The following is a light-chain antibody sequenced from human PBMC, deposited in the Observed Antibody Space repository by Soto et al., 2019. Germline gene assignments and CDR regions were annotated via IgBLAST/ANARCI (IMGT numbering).Light chain of an antibody. Sequence: DIQMTQSPSSLSASVGDRVTITCRASQSISNYLNWYQQKPGKAPKLLIYAASSLQSGVPSRFSGSGSGTDFTLTISSLQPEDCATYYCQHSYSAPLTFGGGTKVEI. CDR3: QHSYSAPLT. J-gene: IGKJ4*01. CDR2: AAS. CDR1: QSISNY. V-gene: IGKV1-39*01.